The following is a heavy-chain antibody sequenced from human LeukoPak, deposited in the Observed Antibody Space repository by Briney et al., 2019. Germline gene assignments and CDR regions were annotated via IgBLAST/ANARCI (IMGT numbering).Heavy chain of an antibody. V-gene: IGHV3-11*01. D-gene: IGHD2-21*02. CDR3: AKAVGLHIVVVTASPQDH. CDR2: ISGGGTNI. Sequence: PGGSLRLSCAASGFTFTDYYMTWIRQAPGKGLEWVSHISGGGTNIKYADAVKGRFTMSWDKAENSLYLQMNSLRAEDTAVYYCAKAVGLHIVVVTASPQDHWGQGTLVTVSS. CDR1: GFTFTDYY. J-gene: IGHJ4*02.